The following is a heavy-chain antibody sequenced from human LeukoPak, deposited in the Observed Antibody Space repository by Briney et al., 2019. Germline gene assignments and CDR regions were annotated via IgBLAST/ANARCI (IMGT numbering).Heavy chain of an antibody. V-gene: IGHV4-4*09. CDR3: ANYIRNAHYYMDV. J-gene: IGHJ6*03. Sequence: SETLSLTCSVSGGSFDSKYWSWIRQPPGKGLEWIGYIYTSGGTNFNPSLRSRVAMSIDTSKNQFSLKVYSVTAADTAVYYCANYIRNAHYYMDVWGKGTTVIVSS. CDR2: IYTSGGT. D-gene: IGHD1-1*01. CDR1: GGSFDSKY.